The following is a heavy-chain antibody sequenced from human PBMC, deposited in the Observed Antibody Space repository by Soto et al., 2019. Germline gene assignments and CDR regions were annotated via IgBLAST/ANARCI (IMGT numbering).Heavy chain of an antibody. J-gene: IGHJ6*02. CDR1: GFTFSSYA. CDR2: ISYDGSNK. Sequence: QVQLVESGGGVVQPGRSLRLSCAASGFTFSSYAMHWVRQAPGKGLEWVAVISYDGSNKYYADSVKGRFTISRDNSKNTLYLQMNSLRAEDTAVYYCARVFGAAMAYYYYYGMDVWGQGTTVTVSS. CDR3: ARVFGAAMAYYYYYGMDV. D-gene: IGHD3-16*01. V-gene: IGHV3-30-3*01.